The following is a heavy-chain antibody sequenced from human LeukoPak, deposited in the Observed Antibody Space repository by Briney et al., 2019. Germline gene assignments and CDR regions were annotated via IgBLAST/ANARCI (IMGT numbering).Heavy chain of an antibody. CDR1: GFTVSSNY. V-gene: IGHV3-53*05. Sequence: GGSLRLSCAASGFTVSSNYMSWVRQAPGKGLEWVSVIYSGGSTYYADSVKGRFTISRDNSKNTLYLQMNSLRAEDTAVYYCARDYSNGSGRSDAFDIWGQGTMVTVSS. CDR2: IYSGGST. D-gene: IGHD3-10*01. CDR3: ARDYSNGSGRSDAFDI. J-gene: IGHJ3*02.